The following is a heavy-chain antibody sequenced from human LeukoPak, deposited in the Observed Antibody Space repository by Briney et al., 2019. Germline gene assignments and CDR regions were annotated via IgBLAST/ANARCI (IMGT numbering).Heavy chain of an antibody. V-gene: IGHV3-11*04. J-gene: IGHJ1*01. D-gene: IGHD6-13*01. Sequence: SGGSLRLSCAASGFTFSDYYMSWIRQAPGKGLEWVSYISSSGSTIYYADSVKGRFTISRDNAKNSLYLQMNSLRAEDTAVYYCARDRDSSSWDEGYFQHWGQGTLVTVSS. CDR2: ISSSGSTI. CDR1: GFTFSDYY. CDR3: ARDRDSSSWDEGYFQH.